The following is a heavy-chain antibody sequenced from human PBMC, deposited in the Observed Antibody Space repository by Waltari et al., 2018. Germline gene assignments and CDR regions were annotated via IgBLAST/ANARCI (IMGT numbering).Heavy chain of an antibody. CDR2: IYHSGST. D-gene: IGHD6-13*01. CDR3: ARGANIAAAGTMAFDI. V-gene: IGHV4-38-2*01. CDR1: GYSISSGYY. Sequence: QVQLQESGPGLVKPSETLSLTCAVSGYSISSGYYWGWIRQPPGKGLAWIGSIYHSGSTYYNPSRKSRVTISVDTSKNQFSLKLSSVTAADTAVYYCARGANIAAAGTMAFDIWGQGTMVTVSS. J-gene: IGHJ3*02.